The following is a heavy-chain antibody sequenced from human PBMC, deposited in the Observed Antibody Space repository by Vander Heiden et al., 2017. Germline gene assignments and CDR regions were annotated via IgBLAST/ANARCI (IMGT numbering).Heavy chain of an antibody. V-gene: IGHV5-51*01. J-gene: IGHJ4*02. CDR1: GYSYTSYW. Sequence: EVQLVRSGAEVKKPGECRKIRCKGSGYSYTSYWIGWVRQMPGKGLEWMGIIYPGYSETRYSPSFQGQVTTSADKSISPAYLQGSSLKASDTAMYYCARRGGGGGSGTYTLDYWGQGTLVAVSS. D-gene: IGHD3-10*01. CDR3: ARRGGGGGSGTYTLDY. CDR2: IYPGYSET.